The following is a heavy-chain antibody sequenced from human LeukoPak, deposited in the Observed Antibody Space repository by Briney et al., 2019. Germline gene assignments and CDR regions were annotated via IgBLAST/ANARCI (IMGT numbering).Heavy chain of an antibody. V-gene: IGHV3-48*04. Sequence: TGGSLRLSCAASGFTFSSYSMNWVRQAPGKGLEWISYITGTSTTIYYADSVKGRFTVSRDNAKNSLYLQMNGLRAEDTAVYYCAKSSGAAQWGWGQGTLVTVSS. CDR2: ITGTSTTI. CDR3: AKSSGAAQWG. CDR1: GFTFSSYS. D-gene: IGHD1-26*01. J-gene: IGHJ4*02.